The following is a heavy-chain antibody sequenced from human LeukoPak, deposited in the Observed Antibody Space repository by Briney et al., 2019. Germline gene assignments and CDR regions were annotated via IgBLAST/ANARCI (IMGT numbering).Heavy chain of an antibody. J-gene: IGHJ4*02. D-gene: IGHD4-23*01. CDR1: GGSISSYY. CDR3: ARDRGNSGAAYFDY. CDR2: ISYSGST. Sequence: PSETLYLTCTVSGGSISSYYWSWIRQPPGQGLEWIGYISYSGSTNYNPSLKSRVTISVDTSKNQFSLKLRSVTAADTAVYYCARDRGNSGAAYFDYWGQGTLVTVSS. V-gene: IGHV4-59*01.